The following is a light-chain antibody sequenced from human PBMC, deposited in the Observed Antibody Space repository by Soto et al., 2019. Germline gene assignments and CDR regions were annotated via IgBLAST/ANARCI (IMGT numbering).Light chain of an antibody. J-gene: IGLJ2*01. Sequence: QSVLTQPPSASGSPGQSVTISCTGTSSDVGGYNYVSWYQQHPGKAPKLMIYEVSKRPSGVPDRFSGSKSGNTASLTVSGLQAEDEADYYCNSYAGSPHVLFGGGTKLTVL. CDR2: EVS. CDR1: SSDVGGYNY. V-gene: IGLV2-8*01. CDR3: NSYAGSPHVL.